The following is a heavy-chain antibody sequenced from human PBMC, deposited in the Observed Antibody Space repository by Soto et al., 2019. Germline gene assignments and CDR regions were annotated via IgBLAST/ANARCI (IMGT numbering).Heavy chain of an antibody. CDR2: INPKSGGT. V-gene: IGHV1-2*04. CDR1: GYSFTDXH. Sequence: ASVKVSCKASGYSFTDXHIHWVRQAPGQVLEWLGRINPKSGGTSTAQKFQGWVTMTTDTSISTASMELTRLTSDDTAIYYCARGDSTDCSNGVCSFFYNHDMDVWGQGTTVTVSS. D-gene: IGHD2-8*01. CDR3: ARGDSTDCSNGVCSFFYNHDMDV. J-gene: IGHJ6*02.